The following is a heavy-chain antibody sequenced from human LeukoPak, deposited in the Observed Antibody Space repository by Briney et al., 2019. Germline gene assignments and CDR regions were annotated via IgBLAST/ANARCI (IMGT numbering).Heavy chain of an antibody. CDR2: FDREDDET. V-gene: IGHV1-24*01. CDR1: GYTLIEVS. D-gene: IGHD3-10*01. J-gene: IGHJ4*02. Sequence: ASVKVSCKVSGYTLIEVSLNWLRQTPGKGLEWRGGFDREDDETIYAQKFQGRVTMTEDTSTDTAYMELSSLRSEDTAVYYCATGGPFSRSFAYWGQGTLVTVSS. CDR3: ATGGPFSRSFAY.